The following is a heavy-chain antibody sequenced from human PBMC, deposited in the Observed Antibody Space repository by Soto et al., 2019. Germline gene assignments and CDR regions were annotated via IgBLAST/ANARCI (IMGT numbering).Heavy chain of an antibody. V-gene: IGHV4-39*01. CDR3: ARHSKGSGSRGFDP. Sequence: SETLSLTCTVSGGSISSSSYYWGWIRQPSGKGLEWIGSIYYSGNTYYNLYLNSRVTISVDTSKNQFSLKLSSVTAADTAVYYWARHSKGSGSRGFDPWGQETVVTVSS. J-gene: IGHJ5*02. CDR2: IYYSGNT. D-gene: IGHD6-25*01. CDR1: GGSISSSSYY.